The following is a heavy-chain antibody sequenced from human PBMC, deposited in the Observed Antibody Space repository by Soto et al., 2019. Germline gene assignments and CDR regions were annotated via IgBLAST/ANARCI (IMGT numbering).Heavy chain of an antibody. V-gene: IGHV2-5*02. CDR1: GFSLNTYGVG. Sequence: QITLKESGPTLVKPTQTLTLTCTFSGFSLNTYGVGVGWIRQPPGKALEWLALIYWDDDKRYSPSLKSRLTTTKETSKNQVVLTMTNMDPVDTVTYYCARALGSWGAYYFDYWGQGTLVTVSS. CDR3: ARALGSWGAYYFDY. CDR2: IYWDDDK. D-gene: IGHD3-16*01. J-gene: IGHJ4*02.